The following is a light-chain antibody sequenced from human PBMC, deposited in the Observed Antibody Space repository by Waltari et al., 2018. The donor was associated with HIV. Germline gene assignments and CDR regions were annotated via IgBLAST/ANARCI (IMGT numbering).Light chain of an antibody. J-gene: IGLJ2*01. CDR1: SSNIGSNP. CDR3: AAWDDSLNGHLL. V-gene: IGLV1-44*01. CDR2: NNI. Sequence: QSVLTQPPSASGTPGQRVTFSCSGSSSNIGSNPVDWYQKLPGTAPRLLIYNNIRRPPGVPYRFSGSMSGTSTSLPIIGLQSEDEADYYCAAWDDSLNGHLLFGGGTKLTVL.